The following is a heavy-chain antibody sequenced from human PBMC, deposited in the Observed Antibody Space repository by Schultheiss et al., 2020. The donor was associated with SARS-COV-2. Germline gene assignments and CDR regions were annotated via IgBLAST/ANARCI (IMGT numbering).Heavy chain of an antibody. V-gene: IGHV4-34*01. Sequence: SETLSLTCTVSGGSISSYYWSWIRQPPGKGLEWIGEINHSGSTNYNPSLKSRVTISVDTSKNQFSLKLSSVTAADTAVYYCAILWFGEMPFDYWGQGTLVTVSS. CDR3: AILWFGEMPFDY. D-gene: IGHD3-10*01. CDR2: INHSGST. J-gene: IGHJ4*02. CDR1: GGSISSYY.